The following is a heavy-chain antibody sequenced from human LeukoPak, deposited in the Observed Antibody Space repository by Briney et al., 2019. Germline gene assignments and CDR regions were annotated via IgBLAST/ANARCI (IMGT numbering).Heavy chain of an antibody. CDR3: ARGATWNEFGDDAFDI. J-gene: IGHJ3*02. CDR2: IKQDGSEK. V-gene: IGHV3-7*01. CDR1: GFTFSSYW. D-gene: IGHD3-10*01. Sequence: GGSLRLSCAASGFTFSSYWMSWVRQAPGRGLEWVANIKQDGSEKYYVDSVKGRFTISRDNAKNSLYLQMNSLRAEDTAVYYCARGATWNEFGDDAFDIWGQGTMVTVSS.